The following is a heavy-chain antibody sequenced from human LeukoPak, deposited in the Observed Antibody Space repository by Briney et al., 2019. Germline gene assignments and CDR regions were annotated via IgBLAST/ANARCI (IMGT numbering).Heavy chain of an antibody. J-gene: IGHJ3*02. CDR3: ARAVDTGAFDI. CDR1: GGSISSYY. Sequence: SETLSLTCTVSGGSISSYYWSWIRQPPGKGLEWIGYIYYSGSINYNPSLKSRVTISVDTSKNQFSLKLSSVTAADTAVYYCARAVDTGAFDIWGQGTMVTVSS. V-gene: IGHV4-59*01. D-gene: IGHD5-18*01. CDR2: IYYSGSI.